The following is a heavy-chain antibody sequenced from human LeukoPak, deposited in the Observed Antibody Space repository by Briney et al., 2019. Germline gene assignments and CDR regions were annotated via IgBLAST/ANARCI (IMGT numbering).Heavy chain of an antibody. CDR3: VRDLKLGTSSIYGMDV. V-gene: IGHV3-13*01. J-gene: IGHJ6*02. CDR1: GFTFSSYD. Sequence: GGSLRLSCAASGFTFSSYDMHWVRHATGKGLEWVSAIGTAGDTYYLGSVKGRFTISRENAKNSLYLQMNSLRAGDTAVYYCVRDLKLGTSSIYGMDVWGQGTTVTVSS. D-gene: IGHD6-6*01. CDR2: IGTAGDT.